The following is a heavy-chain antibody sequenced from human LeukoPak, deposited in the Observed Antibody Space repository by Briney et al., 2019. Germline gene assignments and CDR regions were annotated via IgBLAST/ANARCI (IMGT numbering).Heavy chain of an antibody. D-gene: IGHD6-13*01. V-gene: IGHV4-38-2*02. J-gene: IGHJ5*02. CDR2: IYQSGTT. CDR3: ARGPRYSSSRTMYNWFDP. CDR1: GYSISSGHY. Sequence: SETLSLTCSVSGYSISSGHYWSWIRQFPGRGLEWFGTIYQSGTTYYNPSLKSRVTISVDTSKNQFSLKLSSVTAADTAVYYCARGPRYSSSRTMYNWFDPWGQGTLVTVSS.